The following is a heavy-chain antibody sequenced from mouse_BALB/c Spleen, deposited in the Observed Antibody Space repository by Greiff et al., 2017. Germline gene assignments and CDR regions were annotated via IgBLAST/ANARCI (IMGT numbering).Heavy chain of an antibody. D-gene: IGHD1-1*01. CDR1: GDSITSGY. Sequence: EVQRVESGPSLVKPSQTLSLTCSVTGDSITSGYWNWIRKFPGNKLEYMGYISYSGSTYYNPSLKSRISITRDTSKNQYYLQLNSVTTEDTATYYCARYRITTVVAPMDYWGQGTSVTVSS. CDR3: ARYRITTVVAPMDY. J-gene: IGHJ4*01. CDR2: ISYSGST. V-gene: IGHV3-8*02.